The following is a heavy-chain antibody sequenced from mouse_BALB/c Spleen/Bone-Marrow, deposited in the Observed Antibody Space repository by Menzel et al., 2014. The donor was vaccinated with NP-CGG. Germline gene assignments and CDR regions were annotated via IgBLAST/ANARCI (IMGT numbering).Heavy chain of an antibody. Sequence: EVMLVESGGGLVQPGGSPRLSCATSGFTFTDYYMSWVRQPPGKALEWLGFIRNKANGYTTEYSASVKGRFTISRDNSQSILYLQMNTPRAEDSATYYCARDDYYAMDYWGQGTSVTVSS. CDR2: IRNKANGYTT. V-gene: IGHV7-3*02. J-gene: IGHJ4*01. CDR3: ARDDYYAMDY. CDR1: GFTFTDYY.